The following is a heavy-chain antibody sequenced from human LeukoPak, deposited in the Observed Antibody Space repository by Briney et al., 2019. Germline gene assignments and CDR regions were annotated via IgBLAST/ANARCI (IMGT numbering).Heavy chain of an antibody. CDR1: GGSISSGRYY. CDR3: ARDSTALLDYGGIDY. CDR2: IYYSGST. Sequence: SQTLSLTCTVSGGSISSGRYYWSWIRQHPGKGLEWIGYIYYSGSTYYNPSLKSRVTISVDTSKNQFSLKLSSVTAADTAVYYCARDSTALLDYGGIDYWGQGTLVTVSS. J-gene: IGHJ4*02. D-gene: IGHD4-23*01. V-gene: IGHV4-31*03.